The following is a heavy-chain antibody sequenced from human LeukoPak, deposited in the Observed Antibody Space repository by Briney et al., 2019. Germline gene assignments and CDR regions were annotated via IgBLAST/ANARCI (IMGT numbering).Heavy chain of an antibody. CDR2: IFYTGST. D-gene: IGHD1-14*01. CDR1: GGSISSYY. V-gene: IGHV4-59*08. J-gene: IGHJ5*02. CDR3: ARVTSRLGWFDP. Sequence: PSETLSLTCTVSGGSISSYYWSWIRQPPGKGLEWIGYIFYTGSTNYNPSLKSRVTISVLTSKNQFSLKLRSVTAADTAVYYCARVTSRLGWFDPWGQGTLVTVSS.